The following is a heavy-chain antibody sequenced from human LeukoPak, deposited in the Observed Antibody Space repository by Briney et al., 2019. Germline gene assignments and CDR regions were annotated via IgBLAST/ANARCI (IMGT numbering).Heavy chain of an antibody. CDR1: GYTFTSYG. CDR3: ARDRYYDSSGYPLYYSMDV. CDR2: ISAYNGNT. Sequence: ASVKVSCKASGYTFTSYGISWVRQAPGQGLEWMGWISAYNGNTNYAQKLQGRVTMTTDTSTSTAYMELRSLRSDDTAVYYCARDRYYDSSGYPLYYSMDVWGQGTTVTVSS. V-gene: IGHV1-18*01. D-gene: IGHD3-22*01. J-gene: IGHJ6*02.